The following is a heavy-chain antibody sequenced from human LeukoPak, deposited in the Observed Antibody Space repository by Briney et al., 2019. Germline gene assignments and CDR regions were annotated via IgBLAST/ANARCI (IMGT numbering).Heavy chain of an antibody. CDR3: AKEGSGWVYYYGMDV. D-gene: IGHD6-19*01. J-gene: IGHJ6*02. Sequence: PGGSLRLSCAASGFTFSSYAMSWVRQAPGKGLEWVSAISGSGGSTYYADSVKGQFTISRDNSKNTLYLQMNSLRAEDTAVYYCAKEGSGWVYYYGMDVWGQGTTVTVSS. CDR1: GFTFSSYA. V-gene: IGHV3-23*01. CDR2: ISGSGGST.